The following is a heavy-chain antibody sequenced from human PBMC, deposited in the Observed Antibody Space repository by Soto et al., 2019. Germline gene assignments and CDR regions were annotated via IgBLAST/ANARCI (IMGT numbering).Heavy chain of an antibody. CDR3: ARGSAARAKKGWFDP. V-gene: IGHV1-8*01. CDR2: MNPNSGNT. J-gene: IGHJ5*02. CDR1: GYSFTSYD. Sequence: ASVKVSCKASGYSFTSYDINWVRQATGQGLEWMGWMNPNSGNTGYAQKFQGRVTMTRNTSISTAYMELSSLRSEDTAVYYCARGSAARAKKGWFDPWGQGTLVTVSS. D-gene: IGHD6-6*01.